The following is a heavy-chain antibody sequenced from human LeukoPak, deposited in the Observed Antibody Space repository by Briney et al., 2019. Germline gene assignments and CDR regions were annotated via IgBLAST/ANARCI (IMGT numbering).Heavy chain of an antibody. V-gene: IGHV3-7*01. J-gene: IGHJ4*02. CDR2: INPDGTEK. Sequence: PGGSLRLSCAASGFTFSRSWMNWVRQAPGKGLEWVANINPDGTEKRFVDSVRGRFTMSRDSAQNLLYLQMNSLRVEDTATFFCAAWTDRGYNYWGQGTVVTVSS. D-gene: IGHD5-24*01. CDR1: GFTFSRSW. CDR3: AAWTDRGYNY.